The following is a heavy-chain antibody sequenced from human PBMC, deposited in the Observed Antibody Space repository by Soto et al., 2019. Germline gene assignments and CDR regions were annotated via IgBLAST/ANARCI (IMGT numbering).Heavy chain of an antibody. V-gene: IGHV4-59*01. Sequence: QVQLQESGPGLVKPSETLSLTCTVSGGSISSYYWSWIRQPPGKGLEWIGYIYYSGSTNYNPSLKSRVTISVDTSKNQFSLKLSSVTAAATAVYYCARGRRGCSGGSCYRFYYYMDVWGKGTTVTVSS. CDR1: GGSISSYY. CDR3: ARGRRGCSGGSCYRFYYYMDV. J-gene: IGHJ6*03. CDR2: IYYSGST. D-gene: IGHD2-15*01.